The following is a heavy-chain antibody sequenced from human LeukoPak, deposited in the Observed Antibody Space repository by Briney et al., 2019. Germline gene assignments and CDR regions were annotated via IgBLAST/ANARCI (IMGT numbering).Heavy chain of an antibody. Sequence: SETLSLTCAVSGGSISSSNWWSWIRQPPGKGLEWIGEIYHSGSTNYNPSLKSRVTISVDKSKTQFSLKLSSVTAADTAVYYCAKQQLLVGPDYWGQGTLVTVSS. CDR2: IYHSGST. V-gene: IGHV4-4*02. CDR3: AKQQLLVGPDY. CDR1: GGSISSSNW. J-gene: IGHJ4*02. D-gene: IGHD6-13*01.